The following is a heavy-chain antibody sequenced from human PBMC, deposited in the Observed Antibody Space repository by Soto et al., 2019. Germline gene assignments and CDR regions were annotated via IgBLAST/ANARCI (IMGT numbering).Heavy chain of an antibody. CDR2: IYYSGST. V-gene: IGHV4-59*08. CDR1: GGSISSYY. D-gene: IGHD3-10*01. J-gene: IGHJ4*02. CDR3: ARHNYGSGSTYFDY. Sequence: SETLSLTCTVSGGSISSYYWSWIRQPPGKGLEWIGYIYYSGSTNYNPSLKSRVTTSVDTSKNQFSLKLNSMTAADTAVYYCARHNYGSGSTYFDYWGQGALVTVSS.